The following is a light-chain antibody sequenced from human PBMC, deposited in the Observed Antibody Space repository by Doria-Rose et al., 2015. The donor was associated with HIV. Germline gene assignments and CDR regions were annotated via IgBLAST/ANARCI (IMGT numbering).Light chain of an antibody. CDR1: QSFSSTY. V-gene: IGKV3-20*01. CDR3: HQYGTSWT. J-gene: IGKJ1*01. Sequence: DIVQTQSPGTLSLSPGERATLSCRASQSFSSTYLAWYQQKPGQAPSLLIYDGSTRATGIPDRFSASGSGTDFTLTINRLEPEDFALYYCHQYGTSWTFGQGTKVEI. CDR2: DGS.